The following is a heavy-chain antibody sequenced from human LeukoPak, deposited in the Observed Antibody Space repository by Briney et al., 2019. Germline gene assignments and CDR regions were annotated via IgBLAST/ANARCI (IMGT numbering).Heavy chain of an antibody. CDR1: GGSITSGSYH. J-gene: IGHJ4*02. CDR2: TYYTGSA. D-gene: IGHD5-24*01. CDR3: ARDRDGYAYSFDY. Sequence: SETLSLTCTVSGGSITSGSYHWGCIRQSPGKGLEWIGNTYYTGSAYYRPSLQSRVSISVDTSKKEFSLKLTSVTAADTAVYYCARDRDGYAYSFDYWGQGTLVTVSS. V-gene: IGHV4-39*02.